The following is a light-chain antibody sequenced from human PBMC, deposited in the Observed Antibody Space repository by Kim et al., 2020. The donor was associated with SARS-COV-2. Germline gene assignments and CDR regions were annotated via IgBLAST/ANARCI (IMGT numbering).Light chain of an antibody. Sequence: APGKTATITCGGDNIGSKSVHWYQQRPGQAPVLVMYYDPDRPSGIPERFSGSNSGNTATLTISRVEAGDEADYHCQVWDSRSDHYVFGAGTKVTVL. CDR2: YDP. CDR1: NIGSKS. CDR3: QVWDSRSDHYV. J-gene: IGLJ1*01. V-gene: IGLV3-21*04.